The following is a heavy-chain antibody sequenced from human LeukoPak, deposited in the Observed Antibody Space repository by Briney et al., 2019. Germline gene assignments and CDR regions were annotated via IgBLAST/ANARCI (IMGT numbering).Heavy chain of an antibody. CDR3: ARHVGYCSSTSCYRRYYYYYMDV. CDR2: IYYSGST. J-gene: IGHJ6*03. D-gene: IGHD2-2*01. Sequence: PSETLSLTCTVSGGSISSYYWSWIRQPPGKGLEWIGYIYYSGSTNYNPSLKSRVTISVDTSKNQFSLKLSSVTAADTAVYYCARHVGYCSSTSCYRRYYYYYMDVWGKGTTVTVSS. CDR1: GGSISSYY. V-gene: IGHV4-59*08.